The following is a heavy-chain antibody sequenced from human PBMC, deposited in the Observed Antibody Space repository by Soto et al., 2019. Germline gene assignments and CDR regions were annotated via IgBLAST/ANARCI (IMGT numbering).Heavy chain of an antibody. Sequence: EVQLVESGGGLVQPGGCLRLSCAASGFTFSSYEMNWVRQAPGKGLEWVSYISSSGSTIYYADSVKGRFTISRDNAKNALYLQMNSLRADDTAVYYCARDRRGRDAFDIWGQGTMVTVSS. CDR1: GFTFSSYE. CDR2: ISSSGSTI. CDR3: ARDRRGRDAFDI. J-gene: IGHJ3*02. V-gene: IGHV3-48*03.